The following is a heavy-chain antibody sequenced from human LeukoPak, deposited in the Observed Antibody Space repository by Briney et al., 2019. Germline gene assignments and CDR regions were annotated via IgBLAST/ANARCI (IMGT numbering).Heavy chain of an antibody. CDR1: EFTFSDYY. J-gene: IGHJ3*02. CDR2: ISSSSSYT. D-gene: IGHD6-13*01. V-gene: IGHV3-11*03. CDR3: ARRRVFSSSSFDI. Sequence: GGSLRLSCAASEFTFSDYYMSWIRQAPGRGLEWVSYISSSSSYTNYADSVKGRFTISRDNAKNSLYLQMNSLRAEDTAVYYCARRRVFSSSSFDIWGQGTMVTVSS.